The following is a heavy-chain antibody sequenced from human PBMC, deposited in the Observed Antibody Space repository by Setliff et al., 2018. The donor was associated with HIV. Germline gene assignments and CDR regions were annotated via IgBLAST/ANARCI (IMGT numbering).Heavy chain of an antibody. V-gene: IGHV4-38-2*01. D-gene: IGHD3-10*01. CDR3: ARHDITLVRGLV. Sequence: PSETLSLTCPVSGYSISSGYSWGWFRQPQGRGLEWLGAIHHSGNTYYNQSLTSRVTISVDTSKNLFSLTVHSVTAADTAAYYCARHDITLVRGLVWGQGTTVTVSS. CDR2: IHHSGNT. J-gene: IGHJ6*02. CDR1: GYSISSGYS.